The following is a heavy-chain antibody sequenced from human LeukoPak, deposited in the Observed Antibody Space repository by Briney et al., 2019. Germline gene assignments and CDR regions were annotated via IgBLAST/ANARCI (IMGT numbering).Heavy chain of an antibody. CDR2: ISYDGNNK. V-gene: IGHV3-30-3*01. CDR1: GFTFSSYS. CDR3: ARDPSGYGDYFDY. D-gene: IGHD4-17*01. Sequence: PGGSLRLSCAASGFTFSSYSMHWVRQAPGEGLEWVAVISYDGNNKKYADSVMGRFTISRDNSKNTLYLQMNSLRAEDTAVYYCARDPSGYGDYFDYWGQGTLVTVSS. J-gene: IGHJ4*02.